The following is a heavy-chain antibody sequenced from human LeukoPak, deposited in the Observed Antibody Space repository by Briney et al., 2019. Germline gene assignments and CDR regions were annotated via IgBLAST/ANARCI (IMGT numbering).Heavy chain of an antibody. CDR1: GFTFSSYS. V-gene: IGHV3-21*01. Sequence: GGSLRLSCAASGFTFSSYSMTWVRQAPGKGLEWVSSISSSSSYIYYADSVKGRFTISRDNAKNSLYLQMNSLRAEDTAVYCCARGTMVRGVPNDYWGQGTLVTVSS. J-gene: IGHJ4*02. CDR2: ISSSSSYI. CDR3: ARGTMVRGVPNDY. D-gene: IGHD3-10*01.